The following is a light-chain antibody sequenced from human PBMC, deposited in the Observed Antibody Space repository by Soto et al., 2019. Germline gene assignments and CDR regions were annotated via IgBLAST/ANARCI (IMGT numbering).Light chain of an antibody. CDR1: AGAVTSAYY. CDR2: STS. J-gene: IGLJ2*01. V-gene: IGLV7-43*01. CDR3: LLYYGGAQVL. Sequence: QAVVTQEPSLTVSPGGTVTLTCASSAGAVTSAYYTNWLQQKPGQAPRALIYSTSEKHSWTPARFSGSLLGGKAALTLSAAQSEDEADYYCLLYYGGAQVLFGGGTKVTVL.